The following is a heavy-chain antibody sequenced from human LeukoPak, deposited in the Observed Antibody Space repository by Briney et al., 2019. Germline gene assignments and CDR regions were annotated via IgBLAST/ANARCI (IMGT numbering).Heavy chain of an antibody. CDR2: SNPNSGGT. J-gene: IGHJ4*02. V-gene: IGHV1-2*02. D-gene: IGHD1-20*01. CDR3: ARGGDYNWNFDY. Sequence: ASVKVSFEASGYTFTGYYMHWVRQAPGQGLEWMGWSNPNSGGTSYSQYVQGRVTMNRDTSISTAYMELSRLRSDDTAVYYCARGGDYNWNFDYWGQGTLVTVSS. CDR1: GYTFTGYY.